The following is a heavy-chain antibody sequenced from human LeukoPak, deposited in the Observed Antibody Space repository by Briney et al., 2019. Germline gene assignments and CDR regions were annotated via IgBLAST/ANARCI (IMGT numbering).Heavy chain of an antibody. CDR3: ASLVWPGVAFDI. Sequence: GASVKVSCKASGYTFTGYYMHWVRQAPGQGLEWMGWINPNSGGTNYAQKFQGRVTMTRDTSISAAYMELSRLTSDGTAVYYCASLVWPGVAFDIWGQGTMVTVSS. CDR1: GYTFTGYY. V-gene: IGHV1-2*02. J-gene: IGHJ3*02. CDR2: INPNSGGT. D-gene: IGHD3-10*01.